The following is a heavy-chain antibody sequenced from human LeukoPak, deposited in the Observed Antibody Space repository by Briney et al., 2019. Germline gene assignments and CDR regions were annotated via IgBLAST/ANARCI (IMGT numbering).Heavy chain of an antibody. V-gene: IGHV4-59*01. CDR2: IYYSGST. Sequence: PSETLSLTCTVSGGSISSYYWSWIRQPPGKGLEWIGYIYYSGSTNYNPSLKSRVTISVDTSKNQFFLKLSSVTAADTAVYYCARDSSGYYLSGNYYYYGMDVWGQGTTVTVSS. CDR1: GGSISSYY. D-gene: IGHD3-22*01. J-gene: IGHJ6*02. CDR3: ARDSSGYYLSGNYYYYGMDV.